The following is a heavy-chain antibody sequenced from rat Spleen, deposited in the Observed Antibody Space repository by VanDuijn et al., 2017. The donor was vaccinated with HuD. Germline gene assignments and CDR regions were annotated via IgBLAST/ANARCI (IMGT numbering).Heavy chain of an antibody. CDR2: ITNSGGST. CDR3: TRDLTGSWYFDF. V-gene: IGHV5S23*01. CDR1: GFTFSNYY. J-gene: IGHJ1*01. Sequence: EVQLVESGGGLVQPGRSLKLSCAASGFTFSNYYMAWVRQAPTKGLEWVASITNSGGSTYYRDSVKGRFTISRDNAKSTLYLQMDSLRSEDTATYYCTRDLTGSWYFDFWGPGTMVTVSS. D-gene: IGHD5-1*01.